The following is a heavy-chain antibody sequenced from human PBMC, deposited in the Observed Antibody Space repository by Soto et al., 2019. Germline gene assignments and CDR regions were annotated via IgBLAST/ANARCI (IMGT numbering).Heavy chain of an antibody. D-gene: IGHD6-6*01. V-gene: IGHV1-18*01. CDR3: ARDPHTQTSSWGSRWFVP. CDR1: GYTFTSYG. J-gene: IGHJ5*02. Sequence: ASVKVSCKASGYTFTSYGISWVRQAPGQGLEWMGWISAYNGNTNYAQKLQGRVTMTTDTSTSTAYMELRSLRSDDTAVYYCARDPHTQTSSWGSRWFVPWGQVSRFTGSS. CDR2: ISAYNGNT.